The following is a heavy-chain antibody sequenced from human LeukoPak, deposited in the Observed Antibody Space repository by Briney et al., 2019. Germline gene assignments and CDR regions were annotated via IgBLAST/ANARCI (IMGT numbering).Heavy chain of an antibody. CDR2: IYPGDSDT. Sequence: GESLKISCKGSGYTFTSYWIVWVRQMPGKGLEWMGIIYPGDSDTTYSSSFQGQVTISVDKSISTAYQQWSSLQASDSAMYYCARRDQYLNGNFDYWGQGTLVTVSS. V-gene: IGHV5-51*01. CDR1: GYTFTSYW. J-gene: IGHJ4*02. CDR3: ARRDQYLNGNFDY. D-gene: IGHD2-2*01.